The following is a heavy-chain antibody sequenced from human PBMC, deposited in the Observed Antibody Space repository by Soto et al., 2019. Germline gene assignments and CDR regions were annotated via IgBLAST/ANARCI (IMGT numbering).Heavy chain of an antibody. J-gene: IGHJ4*02. CDR1: GFTFSSYA. V-gene: IGHV3-30-3*01. D-gene: IGHD4-17*01. CDR2: ISYDGSNK. Sequence: QVQLVESGGGVVQPGRSLRLSCAASGFTFSSYAMHWVRQAPGKGLEWVAVISYDGSNKYYADSVKGRFTISRDNSKNTLYLQMNSLRAEDTAVYYCARDRNDYGDYTAGYWGQGTLVTVSS. CDR3: ARDRNDYGDYTAGY.